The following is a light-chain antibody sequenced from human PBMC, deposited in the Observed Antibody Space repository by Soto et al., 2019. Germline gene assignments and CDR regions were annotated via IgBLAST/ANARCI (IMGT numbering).Light chain of an antibody. CDR1: TGAVTSGHY. CDR2: DIF. V-gene: IGLV7-46*01. CDR3: LLCYSGTVI. J-gene: IGLJ2*01. Sequence: QTVVTQEPSLTVSPGGTVTLTCGSSTGAVTSGHYPYWFQQKPGQAPRTLMYDIFNKHSWTPARFSGSLLGGKAALTLSGAQPEDEAEYYCLLCYSGTVIFGAGTKVTVL.